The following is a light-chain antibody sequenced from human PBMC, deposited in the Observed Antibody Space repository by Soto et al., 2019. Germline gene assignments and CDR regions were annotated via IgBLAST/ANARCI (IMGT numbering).Light chain of an antibody. V-gene: IGKV1-39*01. CDR2: GAS. CDR3: QQTHAVPLT. J-gene: IGKJ5*01. Sequence: DGQMTQSPCSLYASVGDRVTITCRASQPISNYLNWYQQKAGEAPKVLIFGASSLQTGVPSKFSGSGYGTDFTLIINNLHPDDFATYYCQQTHAVPLTFGQGTRLEIK. CDR1: QPISNY.